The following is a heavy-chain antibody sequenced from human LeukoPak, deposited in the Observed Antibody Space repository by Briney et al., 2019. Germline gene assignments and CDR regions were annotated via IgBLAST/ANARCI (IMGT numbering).Heavy chain of an antibody. V-gene: IGHV3-74*01. J-gene: IGHJ1*01. CDR1: GFTFSSYA. CDR3: ARAPSEIGGYYPEYFRH. D-gene: IGHD3-22*01. Sequence: GGSLRLSCAASGFTFSSYAMSWVRQAPGKGLVWVSRIKSDGSTNYADSVKGRFTISRDNAKNTVSLQMNSLRAEDTGVYYCARAPSEIGGYYPEYFRHWGQGTLVTVSS. CDR2: IKSDGST.